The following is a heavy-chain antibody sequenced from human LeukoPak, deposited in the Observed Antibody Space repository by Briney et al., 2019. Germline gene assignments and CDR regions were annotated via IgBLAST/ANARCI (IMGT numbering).Heavy chain of an antibody. CDR1: GGSFSGYY. J-gene: IGHJ4*02. D-gene: IGHD4-11*01. V-gene: IGHV4-34*09. Sequence: PSETLSLTCAVYGGSFSGYYWSWIRQPPGKGLEWIGYIYYSGSTYYNPSLKSRVTISVDTSKNQFSLKLSSVTAADTAVYYCARELYSDYVDYWGQGTLVTVSS. CDR2: IYYSGST. CDR3: ARELYSDYVDY.